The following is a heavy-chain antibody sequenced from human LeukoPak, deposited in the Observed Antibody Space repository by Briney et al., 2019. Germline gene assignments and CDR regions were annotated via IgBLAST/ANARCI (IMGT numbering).Heavy chain of an antibody. CDR1: GYTFTGYY. J-gene: IGHJ6*03. Sequence: GASVKVSCKASGYTFTGYYMHWVRQAPGQGLEWMGWINPNSGGTNYAQKFQGRVTMTRDTSISTAYMELSRLRSDDTAVYYCARGKRKTGVRGVIIGPGNYYYYMDVWGKGTTVTISS. V-gene: IGHV1-2*02. CDR2: INPNSGGT. D-gene: IGHD3-10*01. CDR3: ARGKRKTGVRGVIIGPGNYYYYMDV.